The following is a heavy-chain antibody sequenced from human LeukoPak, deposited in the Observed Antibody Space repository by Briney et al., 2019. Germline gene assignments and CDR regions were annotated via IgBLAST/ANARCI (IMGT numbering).Heavy chain of an antibody. J-gene: IGHJ4*02. CDR3: ARFPPTYIVVVPARPLDY. Sequence: SETLSLTCTVSGGSISSYYWSWIRQPPGKGLEWIGYIYYSGSTNCNPSLKSRVTISVDTSKNQFSLKLSSVTAADTAVYYCARFPPTYIVVVPARPLDYWGQGTLVTVSS. V-gene: IGHV4-59*12. D-gene: IGHD2-2*01. CDR2: IYYSGST. CDR1: GGSISSYY.